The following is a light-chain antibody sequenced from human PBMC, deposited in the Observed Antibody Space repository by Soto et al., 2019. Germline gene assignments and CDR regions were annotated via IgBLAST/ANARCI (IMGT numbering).Light chain of an antibody. CDR3: QQYDSTTWT. CDR1: QSVSSNY. V-gene: IGKV3-20*01. J-gene: IGKJ1*01. Sequence: IVLTQSPGTLSLSPGERGTLSCRASQSVSSNYLAWYQHKPGQAPRLLIYAASTRATDIPDRFSGSGSGTDYTLTISRLEPEDSAVYYCQQYDSTTWTFGQGTKV. CDR2: AAS.